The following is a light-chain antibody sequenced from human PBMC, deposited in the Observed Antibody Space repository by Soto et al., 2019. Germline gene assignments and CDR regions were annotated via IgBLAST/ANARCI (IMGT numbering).Light chain of an antibody. Sequence: DIQLTQTPSFLSASVGDRVTITFRASQGISNYLAWYQQKPGKAPKLLIYGASTLQSGVPSRFSCSGSGTEFTLTISSLHHEDFSTVYCEQVNSYPRTFGQGTKLDIK. CDR3: EQVNSYPRT. J-gene: IGKJ2*01. V-gene: IGKV1-9*01. CDR2: GAS. CDR1: QGISNY.